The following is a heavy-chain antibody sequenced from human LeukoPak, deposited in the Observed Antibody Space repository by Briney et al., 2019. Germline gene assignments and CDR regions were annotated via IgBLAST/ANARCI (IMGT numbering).Heavy chain of an antibody. CDR2: ISAYNGNT. J-gene: IGHJ4*02. D-gene: IGHD2-2*01. V-gene: IGHV1-18*01. CDR1: GYTFSSYG. CDR3: ARSCSSTSCSGADY. Sequence: ASVKVSCKASGYTFSSYGISWVRQAPGQGLEWMGWISAYNGNTNYAQKLQGRVTMTTDTPTSTAYMELRSLRSDDTAVYYCARSCSSTSCSGADYWGQGTLVTVSS.